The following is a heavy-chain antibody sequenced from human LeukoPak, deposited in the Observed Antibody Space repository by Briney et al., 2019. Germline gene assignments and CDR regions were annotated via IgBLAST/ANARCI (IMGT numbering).Heavy chain of an antibody. J-gene: IGHJ5*02. Sequence: QPGGSLRLSCAASGFTFSSYEMNWVRQAPGKGLEWVSYISSSGSTIYYADSVKGRFTISRDNAKNSLYLQMNSLRAEDTAVYYCAREGFSSGWYVLGRGCLTSWGQGTLVTVSS. CDR2: ISSSGSTI. D-gene: IGHD6-19*01. CDR1: GFTFSSYE. CDR3: AREGFSSGWYVLGRGCLTS. V-gene: IGHV3-48*03.